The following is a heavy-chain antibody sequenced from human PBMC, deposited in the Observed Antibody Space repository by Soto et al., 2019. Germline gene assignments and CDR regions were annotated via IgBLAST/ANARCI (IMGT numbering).Heavy chain of an antibody. CDR2: MNPNSGNT. J-gene: IGHJ5*02. CDR1: GYTFTSYD. V-gene: IGHV1-8*01. Sequence: AAVKVSCKASGYTFTSYDINWVRQATGQGLEWMGWMNPNSGNTGYAQKFQGRVTMTRNTSISTAYMELSSLRSEDTAVYYCARGEYSSSSGNWFDPWGQGTLVTVSS. D-gene: IGHD6-6*01. CDR3: ARGEYSSSSGNWFDP.